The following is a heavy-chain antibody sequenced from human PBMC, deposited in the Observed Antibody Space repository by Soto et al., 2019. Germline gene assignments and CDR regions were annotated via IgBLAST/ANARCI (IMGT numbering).Heavy chain of an antibody. D-gene: IGHD3-3*01. V-gene: IGHV3-48*02. CDR1: GFTFSSYS. CDR2: ISSSSSTI. J-gene: IGHJ6*02. CDR3: ASTYYDFWSGYTPIDYYYGMDV. Sequence: PGGSLRLSCAASGFTFSSYSMNWVRQAPGKGLEWVSYISSSSSTIYYADSVKGRFTISRDNAKNSLYLQMNSLRDEDTAVYYCASTYYDFWSGYTPIDYYYGMDVWGQGTTVTVSS.